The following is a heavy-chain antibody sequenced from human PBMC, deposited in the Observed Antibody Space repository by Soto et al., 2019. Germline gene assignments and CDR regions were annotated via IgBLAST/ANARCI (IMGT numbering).Heavy chain of an antibody. V-gene: IGHV3-15*01. D-gene: IGHD2-15*01. CDR1: GFTFSNAW. Sequence: GGSLRHSCAASGFTFSNAWMSWVRQAPGKGLEWVGRIKSKTDGGTTDYAAPVKGRFTISRDDSKNTLYLQMNSLKTEDTAVYYCTTDLVVVVVAATPISIYYWGQGTLVTVS. J-gene: IGHJ4*02. CDR2: IKSKTDGGTT. CDR3: TTDLVVVVVAATPISIYY.